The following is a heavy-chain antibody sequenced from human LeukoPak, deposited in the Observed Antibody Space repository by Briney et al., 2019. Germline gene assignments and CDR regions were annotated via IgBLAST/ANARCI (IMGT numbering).Heavy chain of an antibody. Sequence: SETLSLTCTVSGGSISSYYWSWIRQPAGKGLEWIGRIYTSGSTNYNPSLKSRVTMSVDTSKKQFSLKLSSVTAADTAVYYCARGRGVVPAAIPYFDYWGQGTLVTVSS. V-gene: IGHV4-4*07. CDR1: GGSISSYY. D-gene: IGHD2-2*02. CDR3: ARGRGVVPAAIPYFDY. J-gene: IGHJ4*02. CDR2: IYTSGST.